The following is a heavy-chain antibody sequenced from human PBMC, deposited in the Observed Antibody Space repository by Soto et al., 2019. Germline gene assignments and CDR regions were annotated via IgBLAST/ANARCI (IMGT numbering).Heavy chain of an antibody. V-gene: IGHV1-3*01. J-gene: IGHJ4*02. CDR2: INAGNGNT. D-gene: IGHD2-15*01. Sequence: QVQLVQSGAEVKKPGASVKVSCKASGYTFTSYAMHWVRQAPGQRLEWMGWINAGNGNTKYSQKFQGRVTITRDTSASTAYMELSSLRPEDTAVYYCARLCSGGSCPDDYWGQGTLVTVSS. CDR1: GYTFTSYA. CDR3: ARLCSGGSCPDDY.